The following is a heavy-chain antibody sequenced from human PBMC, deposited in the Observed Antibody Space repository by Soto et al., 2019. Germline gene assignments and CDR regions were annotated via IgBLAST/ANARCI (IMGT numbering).Heavy chain of an antibody. CDR3: ARYLVGDYTNWFDP. CDR2: IYYSGST. V-gene: IGHV4-59*01. Sequence: QVQLQESGPGLVKPSETLSLTCTVSGGSISSYYWSWIRQPPGKGLEWIGYIYYSGSTNYNPSRKSRVTISLDTSKNQFSLKLSSVTAADTAVYYCARYLVGDYTNWFDPWGQGTLVTVSS. D-gene: IGHD4-4*01. J-gene: IGHJ5*02. CDR1: GGSISSYY.